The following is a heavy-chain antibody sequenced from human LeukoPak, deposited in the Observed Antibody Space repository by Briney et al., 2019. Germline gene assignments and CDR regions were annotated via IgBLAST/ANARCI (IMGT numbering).Heavy chain of an antibody. CDR1: GFTFSSYG. CDR2: IWYDGSNK. D-gene: IGHD3-22*01. Sequence: SGGPLRLSCAASGFTFSSYGMRWVRQAPGKGLEWVAVIWYDGSNKYYADSVKGRFTISRDNSKNTLYLQMNSLRAEDTAVYYCARDGDYYDSSGYSHFDYWGQGTLVTVSS. J-gene: IGHJ4*02. V-gene: IGHV3-33*01. CDR3: ARDGDYYDSSGYSHFDY.